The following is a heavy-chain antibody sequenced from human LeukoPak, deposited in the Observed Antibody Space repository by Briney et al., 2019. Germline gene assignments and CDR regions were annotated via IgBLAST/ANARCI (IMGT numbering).Heavy chain of an antibody. CDR3: ARGFVGDYASRTTYYYGLDV. V-gene: IGHV3-53*01. Sequence: GGSLRLSCAASGFTVSSNYMSWVRQAPGKGLEWVSVIYSGGSTYYADSVKGRFTISRDNSKNTLYLQVNSLRAEDTAVYYCARGFVGDYASRTTYYYGLDVWGQGTTVTVSS. D-gene: IGHD4-17*01. CDR1: GFTVSSNY. J-gene: IGHJ6*02. CDR2: IYSGGST.